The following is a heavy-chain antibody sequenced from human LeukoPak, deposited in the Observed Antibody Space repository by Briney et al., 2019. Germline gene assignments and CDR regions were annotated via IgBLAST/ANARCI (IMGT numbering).Heavy chain of an antibody. J-gene: IGHJ4*02. CDR2: IHHNGSPEINQSGNR. V-gene: IGHV4-34*01. D-gene: IGHD3-22*01. CDR1: GESFSGYY. CDR3: ARDNYDTSFDY. Sequence: SETLSLTCAVNGESFSGYYWSWIRQAPGKGLEWIGEIHHNGSPEINQSGNRNYNPSLKSRVTISVDTPKNQFSLRLTSVTAADTAVYYCARDNYDTSFDYWSQGILVTVSS.